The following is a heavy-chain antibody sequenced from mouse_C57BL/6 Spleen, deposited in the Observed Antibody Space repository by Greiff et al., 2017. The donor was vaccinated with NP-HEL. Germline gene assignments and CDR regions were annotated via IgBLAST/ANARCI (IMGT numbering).Heavy chain of an antibody. CDR3: ARYVTAQARGAMDY. CDR1: GYTFTSYG. Sequence: QVHVKQSGAELARPGASVKLSCKASGYTFTSYGISWVKQRTGQGLEWIGEIYPRSGNTYYNEKFKGKATLTADKSSSTAYMELRSLTSEDSAVYFCARYVTAQARGAMDYWGQGTSVTVSS. D-gene: IGHD3-2*02. J-gene: IGHJ4*01. CDR2: IYPRSGNT. V-gene: IGHV1-81*01.